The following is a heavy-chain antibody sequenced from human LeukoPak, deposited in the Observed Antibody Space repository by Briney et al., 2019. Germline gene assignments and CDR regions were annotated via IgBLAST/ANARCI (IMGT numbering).Heavy chain of an antibody. CDR1: GFTFSSYG. CDR3: GGTYDILSEYYFDY. D-gene: IGHD3-9*01. J-gene: IGHJ4*02. CDR2: TRYDGSNK. V-gene: IGHV3-30*02. Sequence: PGGSLRLSCAASGFTFSSYGMYWVRQAPGKGLEWAAFTRYDGSNKYYANSVRGRFTISRDNSNNTLYLQMNSLRAEDTAVYYCGGTYDILSEYYFDYWGQGTLVTVSS.